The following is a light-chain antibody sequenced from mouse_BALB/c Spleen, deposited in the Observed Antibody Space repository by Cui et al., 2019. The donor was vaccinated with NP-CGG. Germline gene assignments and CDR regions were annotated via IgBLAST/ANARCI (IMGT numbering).Light chain of an antibody. CDR2: GTN. CDR3: ALWYSNHWV. CDR1: TGAVTTNNY. V-gene: IGLV1*01. Sequence: QAVVTQESALTTSPGGTVTLTCRSSTGAVTTNNYANWVQEKPDHLFTGLIGGTNNRVPGVPARFSGSLIGDKAALTITGAQTEDETMYFCALWYSNHWVFGGGTKLTVL. J-gene: IGLJ1*01.